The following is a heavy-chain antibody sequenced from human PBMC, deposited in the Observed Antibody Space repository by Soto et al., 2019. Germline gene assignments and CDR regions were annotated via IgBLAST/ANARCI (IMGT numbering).Heavy chain of an antibody. Sequence: SDTLSLTCTVSGGSISSYYWSWIRQPPGKGLEWIGYIYYSGSTNYNPSLKSRVTISVDTSKNQFSLKLSSVTAADTAVYYCARLGGGNSEFDPWGQGTMVTVAS. CDR1: GGSISSYY. CDR3: ARLGGGNSEFDP. J-gene: IGHJ5*02. D-gene: IGHD2-21*02. CDR2: IYYSGST. V-gene: IGHV4-59*01.